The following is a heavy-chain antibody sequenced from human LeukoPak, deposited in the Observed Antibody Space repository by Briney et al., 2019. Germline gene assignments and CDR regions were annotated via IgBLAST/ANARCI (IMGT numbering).Heavy chain of an antibody. D-gene: IGHD3-22*01. V-gene: IGHV3-48*03. J-gene: IGHJ3*02. CDR1: GLTHNSYE. CDR2: NSSSGSSI. CDR3: ARDSHKFDSSGYYPDAFDI. Sequence: PGGSLRLSRAASGLTHNSYEMNWVRQAPEKGLEGVSYNSSSGSSIYYADSVKGRFTISRDNAKKSLYLQMHSLRAEDTAVYYCARDSHKFDSSGYYPDAFDIWGQGAMVTVSS.